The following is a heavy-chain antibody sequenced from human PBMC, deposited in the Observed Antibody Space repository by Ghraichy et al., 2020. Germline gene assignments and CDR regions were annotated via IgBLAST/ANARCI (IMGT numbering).Heavy chain of an antibody. CDR2: IYYSGSTNGST. CDR1: GGSIRSYY. D-gene: IGHD1-26*01. J-gene: IGHJ4*01. Sequence: SETLSLTCTVSGGSIRSYYWSWIRQPPGKGLEWIGYIYYSGSTNGSTNHNPSLKSRVTISVDTSKNQFSLNLSSVTAADTAVYYCARSGTYSGVFRNWGHGTLVTVSS. V-gene: IGHV4-59*01. CDR3: ARSGTYSGVFRN.